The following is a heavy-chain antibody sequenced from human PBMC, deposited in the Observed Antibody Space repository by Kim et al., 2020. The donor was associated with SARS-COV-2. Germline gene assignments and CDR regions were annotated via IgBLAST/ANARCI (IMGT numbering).Heavy chain of an antibody. Sequence: TNSSPSPRGRVTISKATSKNQFALKLTSVTAADTAVYYCANMRNYYGMDVWGQGTTVTVSS. J-gene: IGHJ6*02. CDR2: T. CDR3: ANMRNYYGMDV. V-gene: IGHV4-59*01. D-gene: IGHD3-16*01.